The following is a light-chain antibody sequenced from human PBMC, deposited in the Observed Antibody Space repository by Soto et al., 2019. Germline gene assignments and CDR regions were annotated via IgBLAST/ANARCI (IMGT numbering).Light chain of an antibody. Sequence: DIQMIQSPSSLSASVGDRVTITCRAGQSINTYLNWYHQKPGKAPKLLIYAASILQTGVPSRFSGSGSGTDFTLTISSLQPEDFATYYCQQTYSTPRTFGQGTKVEIK. V-gene: IGKV1-39*01. CDR1: QSINTY. J-gene: IGKJ1*01. CDR3: QQTYSTPRT. CDR2: AAS.